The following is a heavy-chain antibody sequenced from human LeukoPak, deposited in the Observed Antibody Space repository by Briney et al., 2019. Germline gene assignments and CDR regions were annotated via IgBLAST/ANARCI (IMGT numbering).Heavy chain of an antibody. CDR2: VTTSKGKT. D-gene: IGHD4-11*01. CDR1: GYTFTNYG. J-gene: IGHJ4*02. CDR3: ARDRSNSDY. Sequence: ASVKVSCKASGYTFTNYGISWVRQAPGQGLEWMGWVTTSKGKTNYAQKFEGRVTMTRDTSTSTVYMELRSLTSDDTAVYYCARDRSNSDYWGQGTLVTVSA. V-gene: IGHV1-18*01.